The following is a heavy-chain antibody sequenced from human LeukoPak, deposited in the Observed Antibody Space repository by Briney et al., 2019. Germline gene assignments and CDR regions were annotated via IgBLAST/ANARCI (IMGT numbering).Heavy chain of an antibody. CDR3: AKGYSGSYGAFDY. V-gene: IGHV3-23*01. CDR2: ISGSGGST. J-gene: IGHJ4*02. D-gene: IGHD1-26*01. CDR1: GFTFSSYA. Sequence: GGSLRLSCAASGFTFSSYAMSWVRQAPGKGLEWVSAISGSGGSTYYADSVKGRFTISRDNSKNTLYLQMNSLRAEVTAVYYCAKGYSGSYGAFDYWGQGTLVTVSS.